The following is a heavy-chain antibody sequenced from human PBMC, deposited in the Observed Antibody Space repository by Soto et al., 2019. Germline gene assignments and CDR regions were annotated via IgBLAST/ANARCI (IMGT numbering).Heavy chain of an antibody. V-gene: IGHV4-31*03. CDR2: IYYSVST. CDR3: ARTGGYSSSHQTNYYYYGMDV. J-gene: IGHJ6*02. CDR1: GGSISSGGYY. Sequence: SETLSLTCTVSGGSISSGGYYCSWIRQHPGKGLEWIGYIYYSVSTYYNPSLKSRVTISVDTSKNQFSLKLSSVTAADAAVYYCARTGGYSSSHQTNYYYYGMDVWGQGTTVTVSS. D-gene: IGHD6-13*01.